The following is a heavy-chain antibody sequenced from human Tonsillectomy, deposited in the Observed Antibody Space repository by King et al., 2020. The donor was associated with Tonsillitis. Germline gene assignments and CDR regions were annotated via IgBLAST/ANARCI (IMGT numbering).Heavy chain of an antibody. CDR2: ISYDGSNK. CDR3: AKDWGVTSYYYGMDV. CDR1: GFTLSNYD. Sequence: QVQLVESGGGVVQPGRSLRLSCAASGFTLSNYDMHWVRQAPGKGPEWVSVISYDGSNKYYADSVEGRFTISRDNSKNTLYLQMNSLRAEDTAVYYCAKDWGVTSYYYGMDVWGQGTTVTVSS. J-gene: IGHJ6*02. D-gene: IGHD3-10*01. V-gene: IGHV3-30*18.